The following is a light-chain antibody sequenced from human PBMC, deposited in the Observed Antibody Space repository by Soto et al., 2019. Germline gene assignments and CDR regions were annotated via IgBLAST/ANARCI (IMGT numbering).Light chain of an antibody. V-gene: IGLV1-47*01. CDR3: GAWDDSLSGPWV. Sequence: QSVLTQPPSASGTPGQTVTISCSGGSSNIGANYVYWYQQLPGTAPKLLIYRNDQRPSGVPDRLSGSKSGTSGSLAISGLRSEDEGDYYCGAWDDSLSGPWVFGGGTKLTVL. CDR1: SSNIGANY. J-gene: IGLJ3*02. CDR2: RND.